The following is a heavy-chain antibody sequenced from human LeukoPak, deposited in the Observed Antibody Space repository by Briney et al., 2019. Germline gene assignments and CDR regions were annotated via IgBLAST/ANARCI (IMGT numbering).Heavy chain of an antibody. J-gene: IGHJ4*02. CDR2: TYYRSKWYD. D-gene: IGHD6-25*01. CDR1: GDSVSSNSAA. CDR3: ARASSGYHALDS. V-gene: IGHV6-1*01. Sequence: SQTLSLTCVISGDSVSSNSAAWNWIRQSTSRGLEWLGRTYYRSKWYDDYAVSVKSRITITPDTSKNQFSLQLSSVTPEDTAAYYCARASSGYHALDSWGQGTLVTVSS.